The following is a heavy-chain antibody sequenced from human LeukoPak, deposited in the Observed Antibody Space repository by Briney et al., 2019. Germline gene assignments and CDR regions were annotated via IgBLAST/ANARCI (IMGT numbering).Heavy chain of an antibody. D-gene: IGHD5-24*01. CDR3: ARVEMATISVDY. Sequence: PGGSLRLSCAASGFTFSSYNMDCVRQAPGKGLEWVSFISSGSTYIHYADSVKGRFTISRDNAKNSLYLQMNSLRAEDTAVYYCARVEMATISVDYWGQGTLVTVSS. V-gene: IGHV3-21*01. CDR1: GFTFSSYN. J-gene: IGHJ4*02. CDR2: ISSGSTYI.